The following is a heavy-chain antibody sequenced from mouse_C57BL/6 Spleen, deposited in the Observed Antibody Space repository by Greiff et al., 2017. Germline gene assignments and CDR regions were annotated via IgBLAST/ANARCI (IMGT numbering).Heavy chain of an antibody. CDR1: GYSITSGYY. V-gene: IGHV3-6*01. Sequence: VQLKESGPGLVKPSQSLSLTCSVTGYSITSGYYWNWIRQFPGNKLEWMGYISYDGSNNYNPSLKNLISITRDTSKNQFFLKLNSVTTEDTATYYCARVLLGYAMDHWGQGTSVTVSS. D-gene: IGHD2-1*01. J-gene: IGHJ4*01. CDR3: ARVLLGYAMDH. CDR2: ISYDGSN.